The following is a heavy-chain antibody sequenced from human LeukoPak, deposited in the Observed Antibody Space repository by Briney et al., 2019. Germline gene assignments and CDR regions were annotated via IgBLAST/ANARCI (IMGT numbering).Heavy chain of an antibody. Sequence: GGSLRLSCAASGFTFSNYAMHWVRQAPGKGLTWLAVISYDGTNKYYAASVKGRFTISRDNSNNMVYLEMNSLRFEDTALYYRARDLRITFFGVVTATGGLDSWGQGTLVTVSS. CDR1: GFTFSNYA. D-gene: IGHD3-3*01. CDR2: ISYDGTNK. CDR3: ARDLRITFFGVVTATGGLDS. J-gene: IGHJ4*02. V-gene: IGHV3-30-3*01.